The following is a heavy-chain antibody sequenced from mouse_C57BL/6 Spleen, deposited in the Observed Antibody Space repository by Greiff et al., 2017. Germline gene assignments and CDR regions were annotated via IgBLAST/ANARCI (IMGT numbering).Heavy chain of an antibody. Sequence: VQLQQSGAELVRPGASVKLSCTASGFNIKDDYMHWVKQRPEQGLEWIGWIDPENGDTVYASKFQGKATITADTSSNTAYLQLSSLTSEDTAVYYCNRFITTVVAGGYWGQGTTLTVSS. CDR1: GFNIKDDY. V-gene: IGHV14-4*01. D-gene: IGHD1-1*01. J-gene: IGHJ2*01. CDR2: IDPENGDT. CDR3: NRFITTVVAGGY.